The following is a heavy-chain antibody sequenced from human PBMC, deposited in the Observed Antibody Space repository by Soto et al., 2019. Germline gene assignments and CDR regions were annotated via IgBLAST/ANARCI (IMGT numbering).Heavy chain of an antibody. V-gene: IGHV4-39*01. D-gene: IGHD3-3*01. CDR1: GGSISSSSYY. J-gene: IGHJ6*03. CDR2: IYYSGST. Sequence: PLETLSLTCTVSGGSISSSSYYWGWIRQPPGKGLEWVGSIYYSGSTYYNPSLKSRVTISVDTSKNQFSLKLSSVTAADTAVYYCARGSGYYDFWSGYSISDKYYYYYMDVWGKGTTVTVSS. CDR3: ARGSGYYDFWSGYSISDKYYYYYMDV.